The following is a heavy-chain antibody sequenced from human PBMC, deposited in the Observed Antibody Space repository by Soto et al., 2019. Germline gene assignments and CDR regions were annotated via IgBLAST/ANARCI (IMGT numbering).Heavy chain of an antibody. D-gene: IGHD1-7*01. CDR1: GGSFSGYY. V-gene: IGHV4-34*01. CDR3: AREKTTIGDFDY. Sequence: PSETLSLTCAVYGGSFSGYYWSWIRQPPGKGLEWIGEINHSGSTNYNPSLKSRVTISVDTSKNQFSLKLSSVTAADTAVYYCAREKTTIGDFDYWGQGTLVTVSS. J-gene: IGHJ4*02. CDR2: INHSGST.